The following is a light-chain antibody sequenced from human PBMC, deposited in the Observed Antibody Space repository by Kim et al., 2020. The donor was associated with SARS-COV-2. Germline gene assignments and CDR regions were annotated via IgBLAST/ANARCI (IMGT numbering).Light chain of an antibody. CDR2: EDN. V-gene: IGLV6-57*03. CDR1: SGSIASNY. J-gene: IGLJ3*02. Sequence: GKTVTTPCTRRSGSIASNYVQWYQQRPGSAPTTVIYEDNQRPSGVPDRFSGSIDSSSNSASLTISGLKTEDEADYYCQSYDSSTWVFGGGTQLTVL. CDR3: QSYDSSTWV.